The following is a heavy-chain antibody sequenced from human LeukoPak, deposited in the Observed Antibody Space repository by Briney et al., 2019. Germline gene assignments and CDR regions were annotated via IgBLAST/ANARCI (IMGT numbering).Heavy chain of an antibody. CDR1: GGSISSGDYY. CDR2: IYYSGST. V-gene: IGHV4-30-4*01. J-gene: IGHJ4*02. D-gene: IGHD3-10*01. Sequence: PSETLSLTCTVSGGSISSGDYYWSWIRQPPGKGLEWIGYIYYSGSTYYNPSLKSRVTISVDTSKNQFSLKLSSETAADTAVYYCAIKGTMVRGVLDYWGQGALVTVSS. CDR3: AIKGTMVRGVLDY.